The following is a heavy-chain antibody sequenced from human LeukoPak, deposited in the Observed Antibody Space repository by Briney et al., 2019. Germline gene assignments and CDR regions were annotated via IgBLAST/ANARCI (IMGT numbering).Heavy chain of an antibody. Sequence: GGSLRLSCAASGFTFSSYSMNWVRQAPGKGLEWVSYISSSGSTIYYADSVKGRFTISRDNAKNSLYLQMNSLRAEDTAVYYCARDFDYGDFEYYFDYWGQGTLVTVSS. CDR2: ISSSGSTI. CDR3: ARDFDYGDFEYYFDY. V-gene: IGHV3-48*04. D-gene: IGHD4-17*01. J-gene: IGHJ4*02. CDR1: GFTFSSYS.